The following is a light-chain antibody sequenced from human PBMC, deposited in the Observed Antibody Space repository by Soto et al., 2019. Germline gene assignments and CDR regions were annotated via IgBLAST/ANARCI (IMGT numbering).Light chain of an antibody. V-gene: IGLV1-51*01. CDR2: DNN. J-gene: IGLJ2*01. CDR1: SSNIGNNY. Sequence: QSVLTQPPSVSAAPGQKVTISCSASSSNIGNNYVSWYQQLPGTAPKLLIYDNNKRPSGIPDRFSGSKSGTSGTLDITGLQTGDEADYYCATWDGSLPAEVFGGGTKLTVL. CDR3: ATWDGSLPAEV.